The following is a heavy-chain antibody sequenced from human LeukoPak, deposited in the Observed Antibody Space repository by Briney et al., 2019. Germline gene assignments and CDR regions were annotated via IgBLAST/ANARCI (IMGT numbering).Heavy chain of an antibody. CDR3: AREWLYCYDSSGGD. V-gene: IGHV3-21*01. CDR1: GFTFSSYS. Sequence: GGSLRLSCAASGFTFSSYSMNRVRQAPGKGLEWVSSISSSSSYIYYADSVKGRFTISRDNAKNSLYLQMYSLRAEDTAVYYCAREWLYCYDSSGGDWGQGTLVTVSS. J-gene: IGHJ4*02. D-gene: IGHD3-22*01. CDR2: ISSSSSYI.